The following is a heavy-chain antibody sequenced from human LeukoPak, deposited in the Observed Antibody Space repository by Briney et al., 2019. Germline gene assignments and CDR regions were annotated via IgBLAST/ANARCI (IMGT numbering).Heavy chain of an antibody. V-gene: IGHV3-23*01. J-gene: IGHJ4*02. CDR1: GFTFSNFR. CDR3: ATSIAARFGGFDY. CDR2: ISNSADVT. D-gene: IGHD6-6*01. Sequence: PGGSLRLSCATSGFTFSNFRMSWVRQVPGKGLEWVSGISNSADVTYYADSVKGRFTISRDYSKNTLYLQMNSLRAEDTAVYYCATSIAARFGGFDYWGQGTLVTVSS.